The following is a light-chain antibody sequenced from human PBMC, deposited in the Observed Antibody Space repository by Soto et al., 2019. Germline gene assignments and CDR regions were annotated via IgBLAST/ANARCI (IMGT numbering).Light chain of an antibody. CDR3: QQRSDWLLT. V-gene: IGKV3-11*01. J-gene: IGKJ4*01. CDR1: QSVSSY. CDR2: DAP. Sequence: EIVLTQSPATLSLSPGERATLSCRASQSVSSYLAWYQQKPGPAPRLLIYDAPNRATGIPARFSGSGSGTDFTLTSSSLEPEDFAVYYCQQRSDWLLTFGGGTKVEIK.